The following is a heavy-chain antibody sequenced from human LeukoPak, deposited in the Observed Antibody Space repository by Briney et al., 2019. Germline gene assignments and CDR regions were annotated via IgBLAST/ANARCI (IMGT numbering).Heavy chain of an antibody. D-gene: IGHD6-19*01. V-gene: IGHV3-9*01. CDR1: GFIFDDHG. Sequence: GGSLRLSCAASGFIFDDHGMHWVRQAPGKGLEWVSGISWSSGIIGYADSVKGRFTISRDNAKNSLDLQMNSLRAEDTAVYYCARVRIGSGWAFDYWGQGTLVTVSS. J-gene: IGHJ4*02. CDR3: ARVRIGSGWAFDY. CDR2: ISWSSGII.